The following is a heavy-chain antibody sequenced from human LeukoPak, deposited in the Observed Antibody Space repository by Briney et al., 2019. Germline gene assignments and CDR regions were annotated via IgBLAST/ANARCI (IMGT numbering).Heavy chain of an antibody. CDR2: SSAYNGRT. D-gene: IGHD3-16*02. J-gene: IGHJ1*01. CDR3: ARGLLTFGGVIGGPQALEYFQH. V-gene: IGHV1-18*01. Sequence: ASVKVSCKASGYTFTNYGISWVRQAPGQGLEWMGWSSAYNGRTNYAQKFQGRVTMTTDTSTSTACMELRSLTSDDTAMYYCARGLLTFGGVIGGPQALEYFQHWGQGTLVTVSS. CDR1: GYTFTNYG.